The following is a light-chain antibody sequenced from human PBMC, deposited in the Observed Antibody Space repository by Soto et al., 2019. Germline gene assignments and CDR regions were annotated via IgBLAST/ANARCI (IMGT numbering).Light chain of an antibody. J-gene: IGLJ2*01. Sequence: QSALTQPPSASGSPGQSVTISCAGTYSDIGDYNYVSWYQQHPGKVPKLIISEVSKRPSGVPDRFSGSKSGYTASLTVSDLQPADEAVYFCSSYSGTNSNEIFGGGTQLT. CDR2: EVS. CDR3: SSYSGTNSNEI. V-gene: IGLV2-8*01. CDR1: YSDIGDYNY.